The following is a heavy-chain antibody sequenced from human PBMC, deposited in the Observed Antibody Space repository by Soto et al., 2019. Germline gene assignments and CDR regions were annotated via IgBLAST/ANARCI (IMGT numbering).Heavy chain of an antibody. J-gene: IGHJ6*02. D-gene: IGHD2-21*02. CDR2: IYYSGST. V-gene: IGHV4-39*01. CDR1: GGSISSSSYY. CDR3: AAPLLNYYYYGMDV. Sequence: SETLSLTCTFSGGSISSSSYYLGWIRKPPGKGLEWIGSIYYSGSTYHNPSLKSRVTISVDTSKNQFSLKLSSVTAADTAVYYCAAPLLNYYYYGMDVWGQGTTVTVSS.